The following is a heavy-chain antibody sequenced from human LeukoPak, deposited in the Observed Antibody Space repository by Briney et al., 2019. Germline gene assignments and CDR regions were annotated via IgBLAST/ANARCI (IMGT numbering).Heavy chain of an antibody. D-gene: IGHD1-26*01. V-gene: IGHV4-39*07. Sequence: PSETLSLTCSVSGDSIDSVSYYWGWIRQAPGKGPEWIASIDYSGRTFYNPSLRSRVTITVDTSNNDFSLNLTSVTAADTAVYYCARLGGWELTYYFDYWGQGTLVTVSS. CDR3: ARLGGWELTYYFDY. CDR1: GDSIDSVSYY. CDR2: IDYSGRT. J-gene: IGHJ4*02.